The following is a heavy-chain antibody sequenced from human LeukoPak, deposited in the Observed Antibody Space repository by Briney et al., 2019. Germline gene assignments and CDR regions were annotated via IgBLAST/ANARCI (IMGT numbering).Heavy chain of an antibody. Sequence: GASVKVSCKASGGTFSSYAISWARQAPGQGLEWMGGIVPIFGTANYAQKFQGRVTITADESTSTAYMELSSLRSEDTAVYYCAREYILTGYYWYFDLWGRGTLVTVSS. CDR3: AREYILTGYYWYFDL. CDR2: IVPIFGTA. V-gene: IGHV1-69*13. D-gene: IGHD3-9*01. CDR1: GGTFSSYA. J-gene: IGHJ2*01.